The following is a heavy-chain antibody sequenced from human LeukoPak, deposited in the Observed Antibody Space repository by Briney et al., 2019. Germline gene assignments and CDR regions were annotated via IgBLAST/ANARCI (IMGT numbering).Heavy chain of an antibody. D-gene: IGHD1-7*01. Sequence: GGSLRLSCAASGFTFSSYAMHWVRQAPGKGLEWVAVISYDGSNKYYADSVKGRFTISRDNSKNTLYLQMNSLRAEDTAVYYCARLFVGGTSAPPPLDYWGQGTLVTVSS. CDR1: GFTFSSYA. CDR2: ISYDGSNK. J-gene: IGHJ4*02. CDR3: ARLFVGGTSAPPPLDY. V-gene: IGHV3-30*04.